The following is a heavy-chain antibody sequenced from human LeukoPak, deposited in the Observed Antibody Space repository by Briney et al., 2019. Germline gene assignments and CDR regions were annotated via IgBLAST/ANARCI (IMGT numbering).Heavy chain of an antibody. D-gene: IGHD3-22*01. Sequence: GASVKVSCKASGYTFTSYGISWVRQAPGQGLEWMGWISAYNGNTNYAQKLQGRVTMTTDTSTSTAYMELRSLRSDDTAVYYCARDPPYYYDSSGQDFDYWGQGTLVTVSS. J-gene: IGHJ4*02. V-gene: IGHV1-18*01. CDR3: ARDPPYYYDSSGQDFDY. CDR2: ISAYNGNT. CDR1: GYTFTSYG.